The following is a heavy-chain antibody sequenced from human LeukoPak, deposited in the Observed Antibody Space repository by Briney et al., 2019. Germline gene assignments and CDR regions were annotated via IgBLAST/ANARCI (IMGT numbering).Heavy chain of an antibody. CDR2: IYSSGTT. CDR1: GGSITNYY. V-gene: IGHV4-59*01. D-gene: IGHD1-26*01. CDR3: ERDVSYYAY. J-gene: IGHJ4*02. Sequence: SETLSLTCTVSGGSITNYYWTWIRQPPGKGLEWICFIYSSGTTHYNPSLKSRVTTSVDTSKHHFSLKLSSVTAADTGMYYCERDVSYYAYWGEGILATVSS.